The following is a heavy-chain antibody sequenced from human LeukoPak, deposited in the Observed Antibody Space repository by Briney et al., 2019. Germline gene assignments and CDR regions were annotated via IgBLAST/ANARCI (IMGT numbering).Heavy chain of an antibody. CDR1: EFAFSRNN. V-gene: IGHV3-30*02. J-gene: IGHJ4*02. CDR2: ISYDGSDK. CDR3: AKDQGGGHCSFDY. Sequence: GGSLRLSCAASEFAFSRNNMHWDRQAPGKGLEWVSFISYDGSDKNYAEAVKGRFTISRDNSKNTLFLQMNSLGAGDTALYYCAKDQGGGHCSFDYWGQGTLVTVSS. D-gene: IGHD2-21*02.